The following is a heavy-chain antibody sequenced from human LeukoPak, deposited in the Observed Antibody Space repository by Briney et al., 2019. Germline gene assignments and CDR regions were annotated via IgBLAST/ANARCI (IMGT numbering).Heavy chain of an antibody. V-gene: IGHV3-21*04. J-gene: IGHJ6*02. D-gene: IGHD6-13*01. Sequence: GGSLRLSCAASGFTFSSYSMNWVRQAPGKGLEWVSSISSSSSYIYYADSVKGRFTISRDNAKNSLYLQMNSLRAEDTAVYYCAKTNSKIYYYYGMDVWGQGTTVTVSS. CDR1: GFTFSSYS. CDR3: AKTNSKIYYYYGMDV. CDR2: ISSSSSYI.